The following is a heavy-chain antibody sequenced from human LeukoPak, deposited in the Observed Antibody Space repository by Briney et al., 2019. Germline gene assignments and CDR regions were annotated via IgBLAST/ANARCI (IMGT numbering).Heavy chain of an antibody. CDR3: VKTITVTTLTLVYFQH. CDR1: GFTFSSYA. CDR2: ISSNGGST. Sequence: PGGSLRLSCSASGFTFSSYAMHWVRQAPGRGLEYVSAISSNGGSTYYADSVKGRFTISRDNSKNTLYLQMSSLRAEDTAVYYCVKTITVTTLTLVYFQHWGQGTLVTVSS. V-gene: IGHV3-64D*06. D-gene: IGHD4-17*01. J-gene: IGHJ1*01.